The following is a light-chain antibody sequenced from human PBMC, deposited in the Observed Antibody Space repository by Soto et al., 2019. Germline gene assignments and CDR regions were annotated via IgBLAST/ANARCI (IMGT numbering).Light chain of an antibody. J-gene: IGKJ1*01. Sequence: DIVLTQTPLSSPVTLGQPASISCRSSQSLVHSDGNTYLSWLQQRPGQPPRLLIYKISSRFSGVPDRFGGSGAGTDFTLTISRVEAEDAGVYYCMQPTQFPWAFGQGTKVEIK. CDR3: MQPTQFPWA. CDR1: QSLVHSDGNTY. CDR2: KIS. V-gene: IGKV2-24*01.